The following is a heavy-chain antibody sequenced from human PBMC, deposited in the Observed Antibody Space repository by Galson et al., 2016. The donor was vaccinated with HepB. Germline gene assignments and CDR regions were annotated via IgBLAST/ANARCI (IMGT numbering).Heavy chain of an antibody. D-gene: IGHD3-10*01. CDR3: ARTGVSGSYLGYYYPMDV. J-gene: IGHJ6*02. Sequence: SETLSLTCTISGGSTNRYYWSWIRQPAGKGLEWIGHISSSGSTNYNPSFKSRVTMSVDTSKNQVSLRVTSVTAADTAVYYCARTGVSGSYLGYYYPMDVWGQGTTVTVSS. CDR1: GGSTNRYY. V-gene: IGHV4-4*07. CDR2: ISSSGST.